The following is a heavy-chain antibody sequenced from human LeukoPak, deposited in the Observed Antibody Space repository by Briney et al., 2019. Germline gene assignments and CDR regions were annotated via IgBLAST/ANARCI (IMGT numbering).Heavy chain of an antibody. J-gene: IGHJ4*02. D-gene: IGHD3-10*01. V-gene: IGHV3-49*04. CDR3: TRGTGAPSY. CDR1: GFTFGDYS. CDR2: IRMTADGGTQ. Sequence: PGGSLRLSCTGSGFTFGDYSISWARQAPGKGLEWVGFIRMTADGGTQEYAAAVKGRFITSRDDSKSSAYLQMNSLKSEDTAFYYCTRGTGAPSYWGQGTLVTVSS.